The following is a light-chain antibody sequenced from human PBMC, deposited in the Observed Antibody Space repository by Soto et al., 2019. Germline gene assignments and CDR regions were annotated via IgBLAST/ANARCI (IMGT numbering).Light chain of an antibody. Sequence: DIQMTQSPSSLSASVGDRVTITCRASQGIRNALAWYHQKPGKAPKRLIYAASSLQSGVPSRFSGSGSGTEFTLTISSLQPEDFATYYCVQHNNYPRTFGQGTKVEIK. CDR2: AAS. CDR1: QGIRNA. CDR3: VQHNNYPRT. V-gene: IGKV1-17*01. J-gene: IGKJ1*01.